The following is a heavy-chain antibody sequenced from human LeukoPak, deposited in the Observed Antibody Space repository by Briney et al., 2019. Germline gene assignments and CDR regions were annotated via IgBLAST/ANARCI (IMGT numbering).Heavy chain of an antibody. D-gene: IGHD4-17*01. CDR1: SGSLSGYS. V-gene: IGHV4-34*01. Sequence: SETLSLTCAVSSGSLSGYSWGWIRQAPGKGLDWIGEIHHSGSTTYNSSLKNRVTISLDKPKSQFSLILTTVTAADTAVYYCTRQSGTVTPIDYWGQGILVTVSS. CDR2: IHHSGST. CDR3: TRQSGTVTPIDY. J-gene: IGHJ4*02.